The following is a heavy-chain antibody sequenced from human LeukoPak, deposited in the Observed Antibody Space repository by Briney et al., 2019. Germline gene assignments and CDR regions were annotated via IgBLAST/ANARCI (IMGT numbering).Heavy chain of an antibody. CDR1: GFTFTNAW. J-gene: IGHJ4*02. CDR3: TTEMRWELPLDY. D-gene: IGHD1-26*01. Sequence: PGGSLRLSCAASGFTFTNAWMSWVRQAPGKGLEWVGRIKSKTDGGTTDYAAPVKGRFTISRDDSKNTLYLQMNSLKPEDTAVYYCTTEMRWELPLDYWGQGTLVTVSS. CDR2: IKSKTDGGTT. V-gene: IGHV3-15*01.